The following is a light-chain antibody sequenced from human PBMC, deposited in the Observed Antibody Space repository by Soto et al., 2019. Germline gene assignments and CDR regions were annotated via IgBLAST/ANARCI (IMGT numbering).Light chain of an antibody. V-gene: IGKV3-20*01. J-gene: IGKJ1*01. CDR1: QSVSSSY. CDR2: GAS. Sequence: IVMTQSPATLSVSPGERATLSCRASQSVSSSYLAWYQQKPGQAPRLLIYGASSRATGIPDRFSGSGSGTDFTLTTSRLEPEDFAVYYCQQYGSSPRTFGQGTKVDIK. CDR3: QQYGSSPRT.